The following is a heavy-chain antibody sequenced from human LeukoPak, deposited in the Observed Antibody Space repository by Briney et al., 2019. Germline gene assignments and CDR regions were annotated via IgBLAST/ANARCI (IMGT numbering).Heavy chain of an antibody. CDR1: GFTFSDYY. D-gene: IGHD6-6*01. CDR2: TSSSGRTI. V-gene: IGHV3-11*01. J-gene: IGHJ4*02. Sequence: GGSLRLSCAASGFTFSDYYMSWIRQAPGKGLEWVSYTSSSGRTIYYADSVKGRFTISRDNSKNSLYLQMSSLRAEDTAVYYCATSNIAARDYWGQGTLVTVSS. CDR3: ATSNIAARDY.